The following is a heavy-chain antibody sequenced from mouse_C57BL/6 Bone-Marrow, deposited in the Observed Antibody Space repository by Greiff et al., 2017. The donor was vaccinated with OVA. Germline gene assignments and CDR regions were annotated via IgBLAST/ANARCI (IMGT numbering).Heavy chain of an antibody. J-gene: IGHJ2*01. CDR3: ARYYGSSPSFDY. V-gene: IGHV1-69*01. Sequence: QVQLQQPGAELVMPGASVKLSCKASGYTFTSYWMHWVKQRPGQGLEWIGEIDPSDSYTNYNQKFKGKSTLTVDKSSSTAYMQLSSLTSEDSAVYYCARYYGSSPSFDYWGQGTTLTVSS. D-gene: IGHD1-1*01. CDR2: IDPSDSYT. CDR1: GYTFTSYW.